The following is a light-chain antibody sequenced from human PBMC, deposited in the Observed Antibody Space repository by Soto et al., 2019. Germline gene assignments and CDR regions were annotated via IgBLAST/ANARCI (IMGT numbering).Light chain of an antibody. CDR3: QHFGSSLRT. CDR2: GAS. CDR1: QSVSSSY. Sequence: EIVMTQSPATLSLSPGERATLSCRASQSVSSSYLAWYQQKPGQAPRLLIHGASSRATGIPDRFSGSGSGTDFTLTINSLEPEDFAVYYCQHFGSSLRTFGQGTKVDIK. J-gene: IGKJ1*01. V-gene: IGKV3-20*01.